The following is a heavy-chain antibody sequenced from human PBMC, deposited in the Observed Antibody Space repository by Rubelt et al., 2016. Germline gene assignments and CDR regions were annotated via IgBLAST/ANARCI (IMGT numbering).Heavy chain of an antibody. V-gene: IGHV4-39*01. J-gene: IGHJ4*02. CDR3: ATRRSALGSFEF. CDR2: IYYSGST. CDR1: GGSISSGVYY. D-gene: IGHD3-10*01. Sequence: QLQLQESGPGLVKASETLSLTCTVSGGSISSGVYYWAWVRQPPGKGLEWIGSIYYSGSTYYNPSLKSRVTISEDTSKTQFSLSLSSVTAADSVIYKCATRRSALGSFEFWGQGIVVTVSS.